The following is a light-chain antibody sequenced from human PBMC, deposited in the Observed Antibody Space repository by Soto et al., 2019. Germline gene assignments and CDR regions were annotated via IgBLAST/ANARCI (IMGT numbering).Light chain of an antibody. CDR1: QTVSTNY. CDR2: DAS. V-gene: IGKV3-20*01. J-gene: IGKJ1*01. Sequence: EIVLTQSPGTLSLSPGERATLSCRASQTVSTNYLAWYQQKPGQAPGLLIFDASTRATGIPDRFTGSGSGTDFTLTISRLEPEDFAVYYCQLYGASPKTFGQGTKVEIK. CDR3: QLYGASPKT.